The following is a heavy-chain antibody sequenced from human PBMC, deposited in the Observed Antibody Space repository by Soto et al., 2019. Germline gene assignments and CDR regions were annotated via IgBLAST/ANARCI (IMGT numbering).Heavy chain of an antibody. V-gene: IGHV4-34*01. J-gene: IGHJ4*02. D-gene: IGHD6-13*01. Sequence: SATLSLTCAVYGGSFSGYYWSWIRQPPGKGLEWIGEINHSGSTNYNPSLKSRVTISVDTSKNQFSLKLSSVTAADTAVYYCASGRGIAAAGRDYWGQGTLVTVSS. CDR2: INHSGST. CDR1: GGSFSGYY. CDR3: ASGRGIAAAGRDY.